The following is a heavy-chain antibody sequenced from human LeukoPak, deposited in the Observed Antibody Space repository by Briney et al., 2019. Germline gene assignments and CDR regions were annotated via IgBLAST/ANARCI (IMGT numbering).Heavy chain of an antibody. J-gene: IGHJ5*02. CDR2: ISAYNGNT. CDR3: ARDQGLLDYGSGTWFDP. Sequence: ASVKVSCKASGYTFTSYGISWVRQAPGQGLEWMGWISAYNGNTNYAQKLQGRVTMTTDKSTSTAYMELRSLRSDDTAVYYCARDQGLLDYGSGTWFDPWGQGPLVTVSS. D-gene: IGHD3-10*01. V-gene: IGHV1-18*01. CDR1: GYTFTSYG.